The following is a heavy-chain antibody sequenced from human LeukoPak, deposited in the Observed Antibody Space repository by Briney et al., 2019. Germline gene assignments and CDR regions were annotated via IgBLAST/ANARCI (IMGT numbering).Heavy chain of an antibody. V-gene: IGHV3-23*01. D-gene: IGHD6-13*01. CDR1: GFTFSSYA. CDR2: ISGSGANT. Sequence: GGSLRLSCAASGFTFSSYAMTWVRQAPGKGLYWVSIISGSGANTYSAGSVKGRFTISRDNSKNTLYLQMNSLRAEDTAVYFCAKGREEAAAGHFDFWGRGTLVTVSS. J-gene: IGHJ4*02. CDR3: AKGREEAAAGHFDF.